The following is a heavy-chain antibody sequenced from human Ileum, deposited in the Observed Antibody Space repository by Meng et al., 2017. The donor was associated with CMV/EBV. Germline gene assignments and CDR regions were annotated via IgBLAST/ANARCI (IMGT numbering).Heavy chain of an antibody. D-gene: IGHD6-25*01. CDR1: FTFSSYG. CDR2: VSYSGSTT. CDR3: AKAAVAAAGASITSFDY. V-gene: IGHV3-23*01. Sequence: FTFSSYGMNWVRRAPGKGLEWVSGVSYSGSTTYYAVSVKGRFTISRDNSKNTLYLQMNSLRGEDTAVYYCAKAAVAAAGASITSFDYWGQGTLVTVSS. J-gene: IGHJ4*02.